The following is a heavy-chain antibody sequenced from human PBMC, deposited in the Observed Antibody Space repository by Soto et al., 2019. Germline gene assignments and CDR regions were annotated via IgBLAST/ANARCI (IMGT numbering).Heavy chain of an antibody. Sequence: VASVKVSCKASGYTFTSYGISWVRQAPGQGLEWMGWISAYNGNTNYAQKLQGRVTMTTDTSTSTAYMELRRLRSDDTAVYYCARDGVPAASGVHFRGGWFDPWGQGTLVTVSS. CDR1: GYTFTSYG. CDR2: ISAYNGNT. D-gene: IGHD2-2*01. J-gene: IGHJ5*02. V-gene: IGHV1-18*01. CDR3: ARDGVPAASGVHFRGGWFDP.